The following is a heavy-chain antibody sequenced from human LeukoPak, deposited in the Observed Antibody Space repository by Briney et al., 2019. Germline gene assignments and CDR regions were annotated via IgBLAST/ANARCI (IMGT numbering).Heavy chain of an antibody. V-gene: IGHV3-23*01. Sequence: GGSLRLSCAASGFTFSSYAMSWVRQAPGKGLEWVSATSGSGGSTYYADSVKGRFTISRDNSKNTLYLQMNSLRAEDTAVYYCAKITHYDILTGDFDYWGQGTLVTVSS. D-gene: IGHD3-9*01. J-gene: IGHJ4*02. CDR1: GFTFSSYA. CDR2: TSGSGGST. CDR3: AKITHYDILTGDFDY.